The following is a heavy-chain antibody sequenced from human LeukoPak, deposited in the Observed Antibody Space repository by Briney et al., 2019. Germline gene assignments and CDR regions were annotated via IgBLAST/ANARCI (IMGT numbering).Heavy chain of an antibody. D-gene: IGHD6-6*01. J-gene: IGHJ6*03. V-gene: IGHV4-34*01. Sequence: ASETLSLTCAVYGGSFSGYYWSWIRQPPGKGLEWIGEINHSGSTNYNLSLKSRVTISVDTSKNQFSLKLSSVTAADTAVYYCARVGLIAARPGDYYYYYMDVWGKGTTVTVSS. CDR3: ARVGLIAARPGDYYYYYMDV. CDR2: INHSGST. CDR1: GGSFSGYY.